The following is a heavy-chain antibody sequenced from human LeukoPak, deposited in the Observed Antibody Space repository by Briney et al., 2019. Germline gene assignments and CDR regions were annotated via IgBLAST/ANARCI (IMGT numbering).Heavy chain of an antibody. Sequence: SETLSLTCTVSGGSLSSSSYYWGWIRQPPGKGLGCIGSIYYSGSSSYNPSLKIRVTISVDTSTNHFSLKLSSVTAADTAVYYCARHSSGSYDDYWGQGTLVTVSS. J-gene: IGHJ4*02. CDR3: ARHSSGSYDDY. CDR2: IYYSGSS. CDR1: GGSLSSSSYY. V-gene: IGHV4-39*01. D-gene: IGHD6-19*01.